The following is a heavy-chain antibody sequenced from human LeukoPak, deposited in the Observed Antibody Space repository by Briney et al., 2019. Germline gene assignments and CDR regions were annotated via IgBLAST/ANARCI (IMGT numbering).Heavy chain of an antibody. CDR3: AKVSCTGGTCSSFDY. V-gene: IGHV3-23*01. CDR1: GFTFSSFV. Sequence: PGGSLRLSCAASGFTFSSFVMSWVRQAPGKGLEWVSSISGSGVYKYYTDSVEGRFTISRDNSKNTLYVQMNSLRAEDTAVYYCAKVSCTGGTCSSFDYWGQGTLATVSS. J-gene: IGHJ4*02. CDR2: ISGSGVYK. D-gene: IGHD2-8*02.